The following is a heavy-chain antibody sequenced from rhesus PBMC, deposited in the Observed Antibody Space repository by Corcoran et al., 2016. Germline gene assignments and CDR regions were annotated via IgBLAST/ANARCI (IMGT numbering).Heavy chain of an antibody. J-gene: IGHJ6*01. CDR3: TRDRNYGGLDS. Sequence: QVQLVQSGAEVKKPGASVKLSCKASGYTFTSSYTNWGGPAPGQVVGGIGWINPSNGNTGYAQKFQGRITMTRDTSTSTAYMELSSLRSEDTAVYYCTRDRNYGGLDSWGQGVVVTVSS. V-gene: IGHV1S9*01. CDR1: GYTFTSSY. CDR2: INPSNGNT. D-gene: IGHD1-26*01.